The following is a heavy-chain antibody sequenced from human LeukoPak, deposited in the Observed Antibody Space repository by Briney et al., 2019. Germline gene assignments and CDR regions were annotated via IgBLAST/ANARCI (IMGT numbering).Heavy chain of an antibody. CDR1: GGSISSSSYY. D-gene: IGHD3-3*01. CDR2: IYYSGST. CDR3: ARADFWSGFEDY. Sequence: SETLSLTCTVSGGSISSSSYYWGWIRQPPRKGLEWIGSIYYSGSTYYNPSLKSRVTISVDTSKNQFSLKLSSVTAADTAVYYCARADFWSGFEDYWGQGTLVTVSS. J-gene: IGHJ4*02. V-gene: IGHV4-39*07.